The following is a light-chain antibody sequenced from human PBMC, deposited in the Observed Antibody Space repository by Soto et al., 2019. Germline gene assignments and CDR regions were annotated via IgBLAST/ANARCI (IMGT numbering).Light chain of an antibody. Sequence: QSVLTQPPSVSGAPGQRVTISCTGSSSNIGAGYDVHWYQQLPGTAPKLLIYGNSNRPSGVPDRFSGSKSGTSASLAITGLQAEDEAHYYCQSYGSSLSVLFGGGTKVTVL. CDR2: GNS. CDR1: SSNIGAGYD. V-gene: IGLV1-40*01. J-gene: IGLJ2*01. CDR3: QSYGSSLSVL.